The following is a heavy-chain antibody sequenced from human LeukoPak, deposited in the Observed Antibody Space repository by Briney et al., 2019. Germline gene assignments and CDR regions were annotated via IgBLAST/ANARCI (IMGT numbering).Heavy chain of an antibody. Sequence: PGGSLRLSCAASGFTFSDYYMSWIRQAPGKGLEWVSYISSSGSNIYYADSVKGRFTISRDNAKNSLYLQMNSLRAEDTAVYYCASPYFHDAFDIWGQGTMVTVSS. J-gene: IGHJ3*02. D-gene: IGHD2/OR15-2a*01. CDR3: ASPYFHDAFDI. CDR2: ISSSGSNI. V-gene: IGHV3-11*01. CDR1: GFTFSDYY.